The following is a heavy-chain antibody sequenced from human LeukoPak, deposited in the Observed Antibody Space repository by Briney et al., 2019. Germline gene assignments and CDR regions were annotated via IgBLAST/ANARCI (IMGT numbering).Heavy chain of an antibody. D-gene: IGHD6-25*01. V-gene: IGHV3-74*01. CDR3: AKSWVKQRPQTYYYYGMDV. J-gene: IGHJ6*02. CDR1: GFTFSSYW. Sequence: PGGSLRLSCAASGFTFSSYWMHWVRQAPGKGLVWVSRINSDGSSTSYADSVKGRFTISRDNAKNTLYLQMNSLRAEDTAVYYCAKSWVKQRPQTYYYYGMDVWGQGTTVTVSS. CDR2: INSDGSST.